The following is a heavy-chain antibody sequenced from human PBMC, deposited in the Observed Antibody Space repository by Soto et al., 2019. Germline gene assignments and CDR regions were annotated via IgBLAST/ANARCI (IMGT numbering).Heavy chain of an antibody. V-gene: IGHV4-39*01. CDR2: IYYSGST. J-gene: IGHJ5*02. D-gene: IGHD6-13*01. Sequence: SETLSLTCTVSGGSISSSSYYWGWIRQPPGKGLEWIGSIYYSGSTYYNPSLKSRVTISVDTSKNQFSLKLSSVTAADTAVYYCARGGIAAAGGSSAAPWGQGTLVTVSS. CDR1: GGSISSSSYY. CDR3: ARGGIAAAGGSSAAP.